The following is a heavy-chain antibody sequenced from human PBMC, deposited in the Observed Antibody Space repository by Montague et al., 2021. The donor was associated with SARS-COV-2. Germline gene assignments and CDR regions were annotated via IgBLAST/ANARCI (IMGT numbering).Heavy chain of an antibody. CDR2: VSHSGKT. Sequence: SETLSLTCAVFGGSFSDYYLSWIRQSRGKGLEWIGEVSHSGKTSYNPSLESRVSISLDTSKSQFSLNLDSLIAADTAVFYCARGQRSGAWRGGRRVYYYFLGAWGTGTLASVAS. V-gene: IGHV4-34*01. J-gene: IGHJ6*04. CDR1: GGSFSDYY. D-gene: IGHD3-10*01. CDR3: ARGQRSGAWRGGRRVYYYFLGA.